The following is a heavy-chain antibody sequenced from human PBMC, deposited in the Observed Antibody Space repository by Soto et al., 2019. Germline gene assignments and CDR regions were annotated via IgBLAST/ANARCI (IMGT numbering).Heavy chain of an antibody. J-gene: IGHJ4*02. CDR1: AEFPRRGDYS. CDR2: IYQSGST. D-gene: IGHD4-17*01. V-gene: IGHV4-30-2*01. CDR3: ARSEATVLHY. Sequence: AVSAEFPRRGDYSLSWIRQPPEKGLEWIGNIYQSGSTLYNPSLESRVTISVDKSKNQFSLELSSVTAADTAVYYCARSEATVLHYWGQGSLLTV.